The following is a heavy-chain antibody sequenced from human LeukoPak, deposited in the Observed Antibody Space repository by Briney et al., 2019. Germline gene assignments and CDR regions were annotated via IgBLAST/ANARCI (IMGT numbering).Heavy chain of an antibody. J-gene: IGHJ4*02. D-gene: IGHD3-10*01. CDR3: AKDLGYYYGSGSYYKTPLFDY. Sequence: GGSLRLSCAASGLTFSSYAMHWVRQAPGKGLEWVAVISYDGSNKYYADSVKGRFTISRDNSKNTLYLQMNSLRAEDTAVYYCAKDLGYYYGSGSYYKTPLFDYWGQGTLVTVSS. CDR2: ISYDGSNK. V-gene: IGHV3-30-3*01. CDR1: GLTFSSYA.